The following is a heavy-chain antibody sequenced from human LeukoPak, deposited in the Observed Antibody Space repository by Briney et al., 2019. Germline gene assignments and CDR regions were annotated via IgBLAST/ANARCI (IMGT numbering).Heavy chain of an antibody. CDR3: VKGRYTGSSFFDY. J-gene: IGHJ4*02. CDR2: ISYDGSKK. Sequence: GGSLRLSCAASGFTFNNFGMHWVRQAPGKGLEWVALISYDGSKKYYSESVEGRFTISGDNSKNTLSLQMNSLRPEDTAVYHCVKGRYTGSSFFDYWGQGTLVTVSS. V-gene: IGHV3-30*18. CDR1: GFTFNNFG. D-gene: IGHD3-10*01.